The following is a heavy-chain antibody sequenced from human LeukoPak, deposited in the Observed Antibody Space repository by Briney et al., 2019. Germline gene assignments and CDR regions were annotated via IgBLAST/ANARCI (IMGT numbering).Heavy chain of an antibody. CDR2: INIEGSRT. Sequence: PGGSLRLSCAGSGFIFSNYWVHWVRQAPGEGLVWVSRINIEGSRTDYADSVRGRFTISRDNAKNTLYLQMNSLTAEDTAVYYCVRSMSGRNDFWGQGTVVSVSS. CDR1: GFIFSNYW. D-gene: IGHD3-3*01. J-gene: IGHJ4*02. V-gene: IGHV3-74*01. CDR3: VRSMSGRNDF.